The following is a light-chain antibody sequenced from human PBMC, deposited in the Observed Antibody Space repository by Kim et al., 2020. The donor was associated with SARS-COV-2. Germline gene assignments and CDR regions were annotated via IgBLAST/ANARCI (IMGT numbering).Light chain of an antibody. V-gene: IGKV1-5*03. CDR3: QQYNSYPYT. CDR1: KSISSW. J-gene: IGKJ2*01. Sequence: SASVGDRVTITCRASKSISSWLAWYQQKPGKAPKGLIQKASSLESGVPSRFSGSEAGTEFTLTISSLQPDDFATYYCQQYNSYPYTFGQGTKLEI. CDR2: KAS.